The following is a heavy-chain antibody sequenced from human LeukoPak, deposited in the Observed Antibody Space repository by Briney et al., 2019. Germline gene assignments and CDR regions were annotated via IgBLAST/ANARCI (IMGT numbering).Heavy chain of an antibody. CDR2: ISGSGGST. CDR3: AKSSRPRYYYDSSGYYKGFDY. Sequence: GGSLRLSCAASGFTFSSYAMSWVRQAPGKGLEWVSAISGSGGSTYYADSVKGRFTISRGNSKNTLYLQMNSLRAEDTAVYYCAKSSRPRYYYDSSGYYKGFDYWGQGTLVTVSS. CDR1: GFTFSSYA. J-gene: IGHJ4*02. D-gene: IGHD3-22*01. V-gene: IGHV3-23*01.